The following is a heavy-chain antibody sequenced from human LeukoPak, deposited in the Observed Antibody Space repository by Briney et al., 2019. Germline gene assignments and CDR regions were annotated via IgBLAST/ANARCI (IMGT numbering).Heavy chain of an antibody. Sequence: SETLSLTCIVSGGSISNSSYYWGWIRQPPGKGMEWIGSIYYSGSAYYNPSLKSRVTISVDTSKNQFSLKLTSVTAADTAVYYCARHWVVTPNYWGQGTLVTVSS. CDR1: GGSISNSSYY. CDR2: IYYSGSA. CDR3: ARHWVVTPNY. J-gene: IGHJ4*02. V-gene: IGHV4-39*01. D-gene: IGHD4-23*01.